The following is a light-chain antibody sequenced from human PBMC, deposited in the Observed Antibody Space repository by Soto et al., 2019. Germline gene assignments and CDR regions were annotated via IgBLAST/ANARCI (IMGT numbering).Light chain of an antibody. Sequence: QSPATLSVSRGERVTLSCXANLPIDSTLAWYQQKPGQAPRLLIYGTSTRATGIPARFSGSGSGTEFTLTISSLQSEDFAVYYCQHYNNWLGTFGGGTKVEIK. CDR1: LPIDST. V-gene: IGKV3-15*01. CDR3: QHYNNWLGT. J-gene: IGKJ4*01. CDR2: GTS.